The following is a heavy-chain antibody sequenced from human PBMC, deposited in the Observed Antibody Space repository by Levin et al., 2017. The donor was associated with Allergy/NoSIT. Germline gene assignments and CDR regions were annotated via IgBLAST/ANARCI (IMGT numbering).Heavy chain of an antibody. CDR3: ARVAGYSYGYYFDY. CDR2: IYLIGST. Sequence: PSETLSLTCAVSGGSISSGGYSWSWIRQPPGKGLEWIGNIYLIGSTYYNPSLKSRVTISVDRSKNQFSLNLSSVTAADTAVYYCARVAGYSYGYYFDYWGQGALVTVSS. V-gene: IGHV4-30-2*01. CDR1: GGSISSGGYS. J-gene: IGHJ4*02. D-gene: IGHD5-18*01.